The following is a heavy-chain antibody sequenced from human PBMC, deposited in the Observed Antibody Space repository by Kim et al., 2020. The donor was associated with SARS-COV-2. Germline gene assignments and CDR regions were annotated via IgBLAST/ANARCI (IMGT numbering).Heavy chain of an antibody. CDR2: ISSSSSYI. D-gene: IGHD5-12*01. CDR1: GFTFSSYS. J-gene: IGHJ6*02. V-gene: IGHV3-21*01. Sequence: GGSLRLSCAASGFTFSSYSMNWVRQAPGKGLEWVSSISSSSSYIYYADSVKGRFTISRDNAKNSLYLQMNSLRAEDTAVYYCAKDIVATIVSDYYYYGMDVWGQGTTVTVSS. CDR3: AKDIVATIVSDYYYYGMDV.